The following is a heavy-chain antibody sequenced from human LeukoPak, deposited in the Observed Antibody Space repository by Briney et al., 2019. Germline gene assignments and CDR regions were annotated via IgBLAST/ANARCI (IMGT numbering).Heavy chain of an antibody. CDR3: ASRRRNYYDSSGYYSYFDL. J-gene: IGHJ2*01. CDR2: IIPIFGTA. D-gene: IGHD3-22*01. CDR1: GGTFSSYA. V-gene: IGHV1-69*06. Sequence: SVKVSCKASGGTFSSYAISWVRQAPGQGLEWMGGIIPIFGTANYAQKFQGRVTITADKSTSTAYMELSSLRSEDTAVYYCASRRRNYYDSSGYYSYFDLWGRGTLVTVSS.